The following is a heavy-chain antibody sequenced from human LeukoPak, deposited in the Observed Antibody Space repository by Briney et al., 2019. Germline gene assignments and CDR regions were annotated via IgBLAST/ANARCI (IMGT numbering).Heavy chain of an antibody. Sequence: PSETLSLTCTVSGGSISRGGYHWSWIRQPAGKGLEWIGRFYTSGTPNYNPSLKSRVTILVDTSRNQFSLKLSSVTAADTAVYYCARGGEGIAAEKNWFDPWGQGTLVTVSS. CDR2: FYTSGTP. J-gene: IGHJ5*02. V-gene: IGHV4-61*02. CDR1: GGSISRGGYH. D-gene: IGHD6-13*01. CDR3: ARGGEGIAAEKNWFDP.